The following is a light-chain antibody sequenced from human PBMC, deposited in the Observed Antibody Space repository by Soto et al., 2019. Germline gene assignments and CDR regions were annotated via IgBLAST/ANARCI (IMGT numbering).Light chain of an antibody. V-gene: IGKV3-11*01. CDR2: DAS. J-gene: IGKJ5*01. CDR3: QQGGT. CDR1: QSVRSY. Sequence: DIVLTQSPATLSLSPGERATLSCRASQSVRSYLGWYQQRPGQAPRLLIYDASNRATGIPARFSGSGSGTDFNLTISSLGPEDFAVYDCQQGGTFGPGTRLEIK.